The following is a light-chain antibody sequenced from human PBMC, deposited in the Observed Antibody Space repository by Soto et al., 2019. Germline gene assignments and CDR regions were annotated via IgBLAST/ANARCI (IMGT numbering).Light chain of an antibody. CDR1: QSVSSSY. Sequence: EIVLTQSPGTLSLSPWERATLSCRASQSVSSSYLAWYQQKPGQAPRLLIYGASSRATGNPDRFSGSGSGTDFTLTISRLEPEDFAVYYCQQYGSSPYTFGQGTKLEIK. CDR3: QQYGSSPYT. V-gene: IGKV3-20*01. J-gene: IGKJ2*01. CDR2: GAS.